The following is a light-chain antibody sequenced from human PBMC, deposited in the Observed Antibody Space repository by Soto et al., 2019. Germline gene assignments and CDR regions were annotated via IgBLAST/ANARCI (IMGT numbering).Light chain of an antibody. CDR2: AAS. V-gene: IGKV1-9*01. CDR3: QQLNSYPLI. CDR1: QDIDTY. Sequence: IPLPQSPSSLSASVGDRVTITCRASQDIDTYLAWYQQKPGEAPKVLIYAASTLQSGVPSRFSGSRSGTDFTLTISSLQPEDSATYSCQQLNSYPLIFGGRTKVDI. J-gene: IGKJ4*01.